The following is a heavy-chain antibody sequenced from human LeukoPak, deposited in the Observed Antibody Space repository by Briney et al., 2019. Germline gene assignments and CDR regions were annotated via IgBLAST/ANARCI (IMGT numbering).Heavy chain of an antibody. CDR1: GFTFDDYA. D-gene: IGHD3-10*01. J-gene: IGHJ4*02. V-gene: IGHV3-9*01. CDR2: ISWNSGSV. Sequence: GGSLRLSCAASGFTFDDYAMHWVRQAPGKGLEWVSGISWNSGSVGYADSVKGRFTISRDNAKNSLYLQMNSLRAEDTALYYCAKDIFTMVRGVVDYWGQGTLVTVSS. CDR3: AKDIFTMVRGVVDY.